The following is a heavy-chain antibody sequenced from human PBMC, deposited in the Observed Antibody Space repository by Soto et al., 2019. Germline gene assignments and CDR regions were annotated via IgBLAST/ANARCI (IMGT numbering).Heavy chain of an antibody. CDR3: ARLPGGGVYYFDY. J-gene: IGHJ4*02. CDR1: GYSFATYW. V-gene: IGHV5-51*01. D-gene: IGHD3-16*01. CDR2: IYPTDSDT. Sequence: GESLKISCKGSGYSFATYWIAWVRQMPGKGLEWMGIIYPTDSDTRYSPSFQGQVTISADRSISTAYLQWSSLKASDTAMYYCARLPGGGVYYFDYWGQGTLVTVSS.